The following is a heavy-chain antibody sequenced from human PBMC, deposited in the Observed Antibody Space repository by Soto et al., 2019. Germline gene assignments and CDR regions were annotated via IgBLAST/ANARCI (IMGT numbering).Heavy chain of an antibody. Sequence: PGGSLRLSCAASGFIFSDYYIDWVRQAPGKGLEWVGRSKNKANNDTSEYAASVKGRFIISRDESKNSLYLQMNSLKTEDTAVYYCTRVHFYGSGANDYCGPGILVTVYS. CDR2: SKNKANNDTS. D-gene: IGHD3-10*01. V-gene: IGHV3-72*01. CDR1: GFIFSDYY. CDR3: TRVHFYGSGANDY. J-gene: IGHJ4*02.